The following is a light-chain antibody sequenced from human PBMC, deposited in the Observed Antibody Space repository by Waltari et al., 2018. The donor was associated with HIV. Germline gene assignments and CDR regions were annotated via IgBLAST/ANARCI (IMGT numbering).Light chain of an antibody. V-gene: IGKV3-11*01. CDR1: QSISNY. CDR3: QQSGKS. J-gene: IGKJ3*01. Sequence: EIVLTQSPATLSLSPGERATLSCRASQSISNYLAWYQQKPGQTPRLLIYDASNRATGIPARFSGSGSGTDFTLTISSLEPEDFAVYYCQQSGKSFGPGTKVDLK. CDR2: DAS.